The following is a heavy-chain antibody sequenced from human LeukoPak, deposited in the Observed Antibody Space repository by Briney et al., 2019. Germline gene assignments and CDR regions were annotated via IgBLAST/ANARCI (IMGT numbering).Heavy chain of an antibody. V-gene: IGHV4-4*07. J-gene: IGHJ5*02. CDR3: ARDSGTTGEVKFDP. D-gene: IGHD3-10*01. CDR1: GGSISSYY. CDR2: IYTIGTI. Sequence: SETLSLTCTVSGGSISSYYWSCIRQPAGTALEWIGRIYTIGTITYNPSLKSRVTMSVDTSKNQFSLKLSSVTDAATAVYYCARDSGTTGEVKFDPWGQGTLVTVSS.